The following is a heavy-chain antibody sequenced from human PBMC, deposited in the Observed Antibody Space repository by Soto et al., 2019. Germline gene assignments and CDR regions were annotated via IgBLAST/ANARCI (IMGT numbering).Heavy chain of an antibody. D-gene: IGHD2-2*01. V-gene: IGHV1-69*13. CDR2: IIPIFGTA. Sequence: ASVKVSCKASGGTFSSYAISWVRQAPGQGLEWMGGIIPIFGTANYAQKFQGRVTITADESTSTAYMELSSLRSEDAAVYYCAGAIVVVPAAKTPMTRYSNATHVSGQAPTVTGSS. CDR3: AGAIVVVPAAKTPMTRYSNATHV. CDR1: GGTFSSYA. J-gene: IGHJ6*02.